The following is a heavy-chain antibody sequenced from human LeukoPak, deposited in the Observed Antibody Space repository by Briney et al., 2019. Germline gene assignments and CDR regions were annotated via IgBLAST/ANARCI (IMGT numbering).Heavy chain of an antibody. CDR3: AKDYVH. Sequence: GGSLRLSCADTGFTFSRYVMSWVRQAPGKGLEWVSGISGDGGSTYYTGSVKGRFTISRDNSKNTQYLQMNSLRAEDTAVYYCAKDYVHWGQGTLVTVSS. CDR2: ISGDGGST. J-gene: IGHJ4*02. D-gene: IGHD3-16*01. V-gene: IGHV3-23*01. CDR1: GFTFSRYV.